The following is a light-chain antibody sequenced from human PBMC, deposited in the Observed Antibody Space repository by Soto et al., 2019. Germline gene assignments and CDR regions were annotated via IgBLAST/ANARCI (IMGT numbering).Light chain of an antibody. CDR2: AAF. CDR1: QGISNY. CDR3: QEYNSAPGA. Sequence: DSQMTPSPSSLSASVGDSVTITCRASQGISNYLAWYQQKPGKVPKLLIYAAFTLQSGVPSRFSGSGSGTGFTLTISSLQPEDVATYYCQEYNSAPGAFGPWTKVDIK. V-gene: IGKV1-27*01. J-gene: IGKJ3*01.